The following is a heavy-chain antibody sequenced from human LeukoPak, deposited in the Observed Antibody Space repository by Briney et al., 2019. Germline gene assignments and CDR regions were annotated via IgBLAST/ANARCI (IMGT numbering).Heavy chain of an antibody. V-gene: IGHV3-7*03. D-gene: IGHD2-15*01. CDR3: ARDSPPGGYCSGGSCPEAFDI. CDR1: GFTFNSYW. Sequence: GGSLRLSCAASGFTFNSYWMSWVRQAPGKGLEWVANIKQDGSEKYYVDSVKGRFTISRDNAKNSLYLQMNSLRAEDTAVYYCARDSPPGGYCSGGSCPEAFDIWGQGTMVTVSS. J-gene: IGHJ3*02. CDR2: IKQDGSEK.